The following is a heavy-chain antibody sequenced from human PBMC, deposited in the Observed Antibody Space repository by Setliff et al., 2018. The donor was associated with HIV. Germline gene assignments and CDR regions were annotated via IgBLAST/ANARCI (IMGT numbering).Heavy chain of an antibody. Sequence: PSETLSLTCTVSGGSIIDSRYFWGWIRQPPGKGLEWIGSVYYSGITYYSSSLKSRVTVSVDTSRIQSSLKLTSVTAADTAVYKCVRHVWSDDFLVPGWFDSWSQGTLVTVSS. J-gene: IGHJ5*01. CDR3: VRHVWSDDFLVPGWFDS. V-gene: IGHV4-39*01. CDR1: GGSIIDSRYF. CDR2: VYYSGIT. D-gene: IGHD3-3*01.